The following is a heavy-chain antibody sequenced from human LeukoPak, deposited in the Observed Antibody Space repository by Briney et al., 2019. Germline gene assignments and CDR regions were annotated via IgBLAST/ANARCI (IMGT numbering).Heavy chain of an antibody. CDR1: GGSISSYY. V-gene: IGHV4-4*07. D-gene: IGHD6-13*01. J-gene: IGHJ4*02. CDR3: ARTSIAALDFDY. Sequence: SETLSLTCTVSGGSISSYYWSWIRQPAGKGLEWIGCIYTSGSTNYNPSLKSRVTMSVDTSKNQFSLKLSSVTAADTAVYYCARTSIAALDFDYWGQGTGVIVSA. CDR2: IYTSGST.